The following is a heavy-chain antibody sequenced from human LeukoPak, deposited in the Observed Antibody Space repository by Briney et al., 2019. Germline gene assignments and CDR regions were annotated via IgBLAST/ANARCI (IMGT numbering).Heavy chain of an antibody. CDR1: GYSISSGYY. D-gene: IGHD5-18*01. CDR3: AREGARGLGLPAMVYY. J-gene: IGHJ4*02. V-gene: IGHV4-38-2*02. Sequence: SETLSLTCTVSGYSISSGYYWGWIRQPPGKGLEWIGSIYHSGSTYYNPSLKSRVTISVDTSKNQFSLKLSSVTAPYAAVYYCAREGARGLGLPAMVYYWGQGTLVTVSS. CDR2: IYHSGST.